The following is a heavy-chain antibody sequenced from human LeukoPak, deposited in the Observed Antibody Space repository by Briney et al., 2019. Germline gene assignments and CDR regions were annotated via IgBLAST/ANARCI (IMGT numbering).Heavy chain of an antibody. J-gene: IGHJ3*02. CDR1: GFALTTYN. D-gene: IGHD6-19*01. Sequence: GASVKVSCKASGFALTTYNIVWLRQAPGQGLEWVGWVTAFNENTHYSRKFQGRVTMTRDTSTSTAYMELRSLRSDDTAVYYCARFGLGKHIEVAGIPFDIWGQGTMVTVSS. CDR3: ARFGLGKHIEVAGIPFDI. V-gene: IGHV1-18*01. CDR2: VTAFNENT.